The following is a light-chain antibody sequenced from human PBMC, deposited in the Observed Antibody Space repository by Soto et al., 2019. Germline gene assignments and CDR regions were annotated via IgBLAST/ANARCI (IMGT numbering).Light chain of an antibody. V-gene: IGKV1-27*01. CDR3: QKYNSGPWT. Sequence: DIQMTQSPSSLSASVGDRVTITCRASQGIINYLAWYQQKQGKVPKLLIYAASTLQSGVPSRFRGSGSGTDFTLTISSLQPEDVATYYCQKYNSGPWTFGQGTKVASK. CDR1: QGIINY. J-gene: IGKJ1*01. CDR2: AAS.